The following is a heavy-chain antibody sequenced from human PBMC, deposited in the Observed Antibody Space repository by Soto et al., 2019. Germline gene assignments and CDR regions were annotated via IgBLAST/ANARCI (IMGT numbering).Heavy chain of an antibody. CDR1: GYTFTSYD. D-gene: IGHD2-2*01. CDR3: ARKGYCSSTSCDDACDI. J-gene: IGHJ3*02. V-gene: IGHV1-8*01. CDR2: MNPNIGNT. Sequence: ASVKVSCKASGYTFTSYDINWVRQATGQGLEWMGRMNPNIGNTGYAQKFQGRVTMTRNTSISTAYMELSSLRSEDTAVYYCARKGYCSSTSCDDACDIWGNRTMVT.